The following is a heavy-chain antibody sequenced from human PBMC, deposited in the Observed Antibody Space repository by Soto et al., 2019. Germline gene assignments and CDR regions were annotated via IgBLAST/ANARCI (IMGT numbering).Heavy chain of an antibody. J-gene: IGHJ3*02. Sequence: QVQLVQSGAEVKKPGSSVKVSCKASGGTFSSYTISWVRQAPGQGLEWMGRIIPILGIANYAQKFQGRVTITADKSTSTAYMELSSLRSEDTAVYYCASLSGSYSNAAFDIWGQGTMVTVSS. D-gene: IGHD1-26*01. V-gene: IGHV1-69*02. CDR2: IIPILGIA. CDR1: GGTFSSYT. CDR3: ASLSGSYSNAAFDI.